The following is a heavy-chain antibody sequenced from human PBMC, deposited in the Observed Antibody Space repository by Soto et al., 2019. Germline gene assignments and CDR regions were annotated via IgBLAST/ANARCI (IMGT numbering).Heavy chain of an antibody. J-gene: IGHJ4*02. CDR3: AKERSSGWSLDY. CDR2: ISGSGAST. CDR1: GFTFSTYA. D-gene: IGHD6-19*01. V-gene: IGHV3-23*01. Sequence: EVQLLESGGGLVQPGGSLRLSCAASGFTFSTYAMNWVRQAPGKGLEWVSGISGSGASTYYADSVKGRFTVSRDNSTNTLYLQMNRLRAEDTAVFYCAKERSSGWSLDYWGQGTLVTVSS.